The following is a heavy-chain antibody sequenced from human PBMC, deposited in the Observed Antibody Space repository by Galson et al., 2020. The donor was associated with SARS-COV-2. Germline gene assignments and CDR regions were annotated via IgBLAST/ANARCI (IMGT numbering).Heavy chain of an antibody. V-gene: IGHV2-26*01. Sequence: SGPTLEKPTETLTLTCTVSGFSPSNARMGVSWIRQPPGKALEWLAHIFSNDEKSYSTSLKSRLTISKDTSKSQVVLTMTNMDPVDTATYYCARILAAAAFDYWGQGTLVTVSS. CDR2: IFSNDEK. D-gene: IGHD6-13*01. CDR1: GFSPSNARMG. CDR3: ARILAAAAFDY. J-gene: IGHJ4*02.